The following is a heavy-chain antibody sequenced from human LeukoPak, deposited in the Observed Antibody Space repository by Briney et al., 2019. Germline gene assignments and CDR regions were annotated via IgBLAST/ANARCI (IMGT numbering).Heavy chain of an antibody. Sequence: ASVKVSCKASGGTFSSYAISWVRQAPGQGLEWMGGTIPIFGTANYAQKFRGRVTITADESTSTAYMELSSLRSEDTAVYYCARGPAVTTYRFFDYWGQGTLVTVSS. CDR2: TIPIFGTA. CDR3: ARGPAVTTYRFFDY. V-gene: IGHV1-69*13. D-gene: IGHD4-17*01. J-gene: IGHJ4*02. CDR1: GGTFSSYA.